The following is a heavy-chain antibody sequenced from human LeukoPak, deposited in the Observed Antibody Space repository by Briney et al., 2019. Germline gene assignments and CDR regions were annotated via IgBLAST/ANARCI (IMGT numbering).Heavy chain of an antibody. CDR1: AATFTSYA. CDR3: AGDGMERNARGFDY. V-gene: IGHV1-69*05. J-gene: IGHJ4*02. D-gene: IGHD1-1*01. Sequence: ASVKLCCKASAATFTSYAISWVRQAPGQGLEWMGGIIPIFGAANYAQKFQGRVTITTDESTSTAYMELSSLRSEDTAVYYCAGDGMERNARGFDYWGQGTLVTVSS. CDR2: IIPIFGAA.